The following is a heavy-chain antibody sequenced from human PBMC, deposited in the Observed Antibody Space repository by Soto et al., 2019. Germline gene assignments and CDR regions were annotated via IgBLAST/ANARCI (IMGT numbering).Heavy chain of an antibody. J-gene: IGHJ4*02. CDR3: AKDLRYNGGNAVFEC. Sequence: WGSLRLSCAASGLTSSTYALSWVRQAPGRALEWVSAISGSVGSTYYADSVMGRFTISRDNPKHTLYLQMNSLRAEDTAVYYFAKDLRYNGGNAVFECWGRGTLGVVSS. V-gene: IGHV3-23*01. D-gene: IGHD1-1*01. CDR2: ISGSVGST. CDR1: GLTSSTYA.